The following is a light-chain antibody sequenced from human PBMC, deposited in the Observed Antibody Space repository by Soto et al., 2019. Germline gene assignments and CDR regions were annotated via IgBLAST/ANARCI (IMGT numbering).Light chain of an antibody. V-gene: IGLV1-40*01. J-gene: IGLJ2*01. Sequence: QSVLTQPPSVSGAPGQRVTISCTGSSSYIGAGYDVHWYQQLPGTAPKLLIYANTNRPSGVPDRFSGSKSGTSASLAITGLHAEDEAEYYCQSYDDSLGGHVIFGGGTQLTVL. CDR1: SSYIGAGYD. CDR2: ANT. CDR3: QSYDDSLGGHVI.